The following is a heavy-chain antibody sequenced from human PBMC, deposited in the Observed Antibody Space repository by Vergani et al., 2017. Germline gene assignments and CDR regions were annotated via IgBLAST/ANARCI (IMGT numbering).Heavy chain of an antibody. J-gene: IGHJ1*01. CDR3: SGWYGSGAEYFQH. CDR1: GFTFSSYA. Sequence: VQLVESGGGVVQPGRSLRLSCAASGFTFSSYAMSWVRQAPGKGLEWVSAISGSGGSTYYADSVKGRFTISRDNSKNTLYLQMNSLRAEDTAVYYCSGWYGSGAEYFQHWGQGTLVTVSS. V-gene: IGHV3-23*04. CDR2: ISGSGGST. D-gene: IGHD6-19*01.